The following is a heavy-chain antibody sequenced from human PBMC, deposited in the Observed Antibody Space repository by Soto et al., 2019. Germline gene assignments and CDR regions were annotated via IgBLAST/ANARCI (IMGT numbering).Heavy chain of an antibody. CDR1: GGSISSYY. J-gene: IGHJ4*02. CDR2: IYYSGST. D-gene: IGHD2-21*02. V-gene: IGHV4-59*01. Sequence: PSETLSLTCTVSGGSISSYYWSWIRQPPGKGLEWIGYIYYSGSTNYNPSLKSRVTISVDTSKNQFSLKLSSVTAADTAVYYCAGTYCGGDCYYSAAYWGQGTLVTVSS. CDR3: AGTYCGGDCYYSAAY.